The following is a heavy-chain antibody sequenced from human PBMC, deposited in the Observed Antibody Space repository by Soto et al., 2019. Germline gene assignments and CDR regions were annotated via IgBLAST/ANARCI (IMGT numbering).Heavy chain of an antibody. CDR1: GFSLSNARMG. CDR2: IFSNDEK. D-gene: IGHD6-13*01. V-gene: IGHV2-26*01. J-gene: IGHJ4*02. CDR3: ARILDSSSWYVLDY. Sequence: QVTLKESGPVLVKPTETLTLTCTVSGFSLSNARMGVSWIRQPPGKALEWLAHIFSNDEKSYSTSRKSRLTICKDNSKSQVVLTTTHMDPVDTATYGCARILDSSSWYVLDYWGQGTLVTVSS.